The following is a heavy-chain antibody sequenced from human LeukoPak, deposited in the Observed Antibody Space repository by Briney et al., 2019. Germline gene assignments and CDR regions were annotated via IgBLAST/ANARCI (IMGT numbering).Heavy chain of an antibody. D-gene: IGHD3-22*01. CDR3: ARGRLGSGYLAY. CDR1: GYTFTSYD. V-gene: IGHV1-8*01. CDR2: TNPNSGNT. Sequence: ASVKVSCKASGYTFTSYDINWVRQATGQGLEWMGWTNPNSGNTGYVQKFQGRVTMTRNTSISTAYMELSSLRSEDTAVYYCARGRLGSGYLAYWGQGTLVTVSS. J-gene: IGHJ4*02.